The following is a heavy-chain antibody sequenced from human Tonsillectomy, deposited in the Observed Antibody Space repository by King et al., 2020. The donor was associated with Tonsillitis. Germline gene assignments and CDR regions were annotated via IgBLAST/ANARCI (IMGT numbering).Heavy chain of an antibody. J-gene: IGHJ4*02. CDR1: GFTFNTCG. CDR2: ISFDESKK. Sequence: QLVQSGGGVVQPGRSLRLSCAASGFTFNTCGMHWVRQAPGKGLEWVAVISFDESKKYYSDSVKGRFTISRDTSKNTLYMQMNSLRAKDTALYYCAKDDNRRGVLWFGETYDYWGQGTLVTVSS. D-gene: IGHD3-10*01. CDR3: AKDDNRRGVLWFGETYDY. V-gene: IGHV3-30*18.